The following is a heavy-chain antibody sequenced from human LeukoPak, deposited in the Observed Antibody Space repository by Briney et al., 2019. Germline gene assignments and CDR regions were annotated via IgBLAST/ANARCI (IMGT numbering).Heavy chain of an antibody. D-gene: IGHD3-16*01. CDR2: INASGGNT. CDR3: ARGGVGWAYFDY. Sequence: SGGSLRLSCAASGFAFNFYAMTWVRQAPGKGLQWVSTINASGGNTYYADSVRGRFTISRDNAKTTLYLQMNSLRAEDTAVYYCARGGVGWAYFDYWGQGTLVTVSS. CDR1: GFAFNFYA. V-gene: IGHV3-23*01. J-gene: IGHJ4*02.